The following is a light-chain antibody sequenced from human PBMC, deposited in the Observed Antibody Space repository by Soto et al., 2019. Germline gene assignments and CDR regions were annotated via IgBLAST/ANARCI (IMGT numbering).Light chain of an antibody. J-gene: IGKJ4*01. CDR3: QQYKNWPPLT. V-gene: IGKV3-15*01. Sequence: EIVMTQSPATLSVSPGERATLSCRASQSVSSNLAWYQQKPGQAPRLLIYGAFTRATGIPVRFSGSGSGTEFTLTISSLQSEDFAIYYRQQYKNWPPLTSGGGTKVEIK. CDR1: QSVSSN. CDR2: GAF.